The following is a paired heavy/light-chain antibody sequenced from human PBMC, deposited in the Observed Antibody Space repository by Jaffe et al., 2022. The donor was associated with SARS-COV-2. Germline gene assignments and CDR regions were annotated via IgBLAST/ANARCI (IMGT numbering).Light chain of an antibody. J-gene: IGKJ5*01. Sequence: DIVMTQSPDSLAVSLGERATINCKSSQSVLYSSNNKNYLAWYQLKPGQPPKLLIYWASTRKSGVPDRFSGSGSGTHFTLTISSLQAEDVAVYYCQQYYSSLPITFGQGTRLEIK. V-gene: IGKV4-1*01. CDR2: WAS. CDR1: QSVLYSSNNKNY. CDR3: QQYYSSLPIT.
Heavy chain of an antibody. D-gene: IGHD3-10*01. CDR2: IYSTGT. V-gene: IGHV4-59*01. J-gene: IGHJ4*02. CDR3: ARSTSLYGSGSYYFYY. CDR1: GDSINSDY. Sequence: QVQLQESGPGLVKPSETLSLTCTVSGDSINSDYWSWIRQPPGKGLEWIGYIYSTGTTYNPTLKSRVTISMDTSKNQFSLEVTSVTAADTAVYYCARSTSLYGSGSYYFYYWGQGTLVTVSS.